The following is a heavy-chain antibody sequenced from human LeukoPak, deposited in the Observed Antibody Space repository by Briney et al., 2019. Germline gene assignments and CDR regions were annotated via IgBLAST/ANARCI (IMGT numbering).Heavy chain of an antibody. CDR3: ARGVVAAPQTFDY. J-gene: IGHJ4*02. CDR2: IYYTGST. Sequence: PSETLSLTCSVSGASLSTSPYYWGWIRQPPGKGLEWIGNIYYTGSTYYNVSLNSRVTISVDTSKNQFSLRLSSVTAADTALYYCARGVVAAPQTFDYWGQGTLVTVSS. V-gene: IGHV4-39*07. CDR1: GASLSTSPYY. D-gene: IGHD2-15*01.